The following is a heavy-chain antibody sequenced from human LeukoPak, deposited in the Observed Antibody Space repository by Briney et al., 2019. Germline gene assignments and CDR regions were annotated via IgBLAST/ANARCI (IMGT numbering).Heavy chain of an antibody. CDR2: IYHSGST. V-gene: IGHV4-4*02. Sequence: PSGTLSLTCAVSGGSISSSNWWSWVRQPPGKGLEWIGEIYHSGSTNYNPSLKSRVTISVDKSKNQFSLKLSSVTAADTAVYYCAQRHQWIFGPRPDDAFDIWGQGTMVTVSS. CDR3: AQRHQWIFGPRPDDAFDI. D-gene: IGHD2-2*03. CDR1: GGSISSSNW. J-gene: IGHJ3*02.